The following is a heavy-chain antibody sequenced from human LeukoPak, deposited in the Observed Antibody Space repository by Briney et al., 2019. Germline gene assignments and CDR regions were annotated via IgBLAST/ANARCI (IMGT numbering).Heavy chain of an antibody. D-gene: IGHD2/OR15-2a*01. CDR2: FDPEDGET. J-gene: IGHJ6*02. Sequence: ASVKVSCKASGYTLTELSMHWVRQAPGKGLEWMGGFDPEDGETIYAQKFQGRVTMTEDTSTDTAYMELSSLRSEDTAVYYCATITIVSYYYYGMDVWGQGTTVTVSS. V-gene: IGHV1-24*01. CDR1: GYTLTELS. CDR3: ATITIVSYYYYGMDV.